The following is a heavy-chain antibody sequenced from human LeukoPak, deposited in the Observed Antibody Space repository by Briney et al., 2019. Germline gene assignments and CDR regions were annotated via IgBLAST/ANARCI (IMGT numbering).Heavy chain of an antibody. V-gene: IGHV1-69*05. J-gene: IGHJ4*02. D-gene: IGHD3-22*01. CDR3: ALTYYYDSSGYYRDY. CDR2: IIPIFGTA. Sequence: SVKVSFKASGGTFSSYAISWVRQARGQGLEWMGRIIPIFGTANYAQKFQGRVTITTDESTSTAYMELSSLRSEDTAVYYCALTYYYDSSGYYRDYWGQRTLVTASS. CDR1: GGTFSSYA.